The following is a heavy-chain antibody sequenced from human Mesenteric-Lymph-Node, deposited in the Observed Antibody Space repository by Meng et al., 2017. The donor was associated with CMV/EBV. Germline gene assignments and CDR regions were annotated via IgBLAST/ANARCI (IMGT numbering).Heavy chain of an antibody. CDR2: MHFRGSP. CDR3: ARDVTANYFDY. J-gene: IGHJ4*02. D-gene: IGHD5-18*01. V-gene: IGHV4-39*07. Sequence: SETLSLTCTVSGGSISSSNSYWAWIRQSPGKRLEWIGSMHFRGSPYHNPSLRSRVTMSVETSKNQFSLRVSSVTATDTAVYYCARDVTANYFDYWGPGILVTVSS. CDR1: GGSISSSNSY.